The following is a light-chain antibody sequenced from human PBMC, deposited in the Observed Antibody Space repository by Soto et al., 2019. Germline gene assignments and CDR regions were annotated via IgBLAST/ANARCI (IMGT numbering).Light chain of an antibody. J-gene: IGLJ2*01. CDR2: DND. CDR3: QTWDTSLTFVV. Sequence: TQPPSVSAAPGQKVTISCSGSGTNIGNNFVSWYQQFPRTAPKLLIYDNDQRPSGIPDRFSASKSGTSATLAITGLQAGDEADYYCQTWDTSLTFVVFGGGTKVTVL. CDR1: GTNIGNNF. V-gene: IGLV1-51*01.